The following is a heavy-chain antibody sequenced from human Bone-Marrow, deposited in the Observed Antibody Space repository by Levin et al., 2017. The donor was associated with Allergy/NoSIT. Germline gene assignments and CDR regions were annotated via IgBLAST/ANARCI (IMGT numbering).Heavy chain of an antibody. Sequence: LSLTCAASGFTFDDYAMHWVRQAPGKGLEWVSGISWNSGSIGYADSVKGRFTISRDNAKNSLYLQMNSLRAEDTALYYCAKESSSWSWDYWGQGTLVTVSS. J-gene: IGHJ4*02. D-gene: IGHD6-13*01. CDR2: ISWNSGSI. CDR1: GFTFDDYA. CDR3: AKESSSWSWDY. V-gene: IGHV3-9*01.